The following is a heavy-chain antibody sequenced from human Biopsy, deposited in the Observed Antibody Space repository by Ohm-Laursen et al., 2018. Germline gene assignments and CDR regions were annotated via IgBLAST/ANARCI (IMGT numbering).Heavy chain of an antibody. Sequence: SLRLSRSASGFSLSSYWIHWDRQAPGKGLAWVAVIWHDGRNKQYADSVKGRVTISRDNSKSTLFLQMDSLRVDDTAVYHCARDPGQDGAIDFWGQGTLVTVSS. CDR3: ARDPGQDGAIDF. J-gene: IGHJ4*02. D-gene: IGHD4/OR15-4a*01. V-gene: IGHV3-33*08. CDR1: GFSLSSYW. CDR2: IWHDGRNK.